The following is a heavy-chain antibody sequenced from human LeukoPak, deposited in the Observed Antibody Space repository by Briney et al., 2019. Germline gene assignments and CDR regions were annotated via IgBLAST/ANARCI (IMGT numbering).Heavy chain of an antibody. J-gene: IGHJ4*02. CDR3: AKKEAMIRGVPYYYDF. Sequence: GGSLRLSCSASGFTFSRYVMTWVPESPGQGLEGVSAIGGSGDDTYYADSVKGRFTISRDNSKNTLYLQMNSLRAEDTAVYYCAKKEAMIRGVPYYYDFWGQGTLVTVSS. V-gene: IGHV3-23*01. D-gene: IGHD3-10*01. CDR2: IGGSGDDT. CDR1: GFTFSRYV.